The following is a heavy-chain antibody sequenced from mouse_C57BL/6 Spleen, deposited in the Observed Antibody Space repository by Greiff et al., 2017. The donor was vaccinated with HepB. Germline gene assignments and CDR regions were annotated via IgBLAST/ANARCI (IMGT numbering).Heavy chain of an antibody. Sequence: EVKLVESGGGLVKPGGSLKLSCAASGFTFSSYAMSWVRQTPEKRLEWVATISDGGSYTYYPDNVKGRFTISRDNAKNNLYLQMSHLKSEDTAMYYCASWLLDYAMDYWGQGTSVTVSS. CDR1: GFTFSSYA. CDR2: ISDGGSYT. D-gene: IGHD2-3*01. J-gene: IGHJ4*01. CDR3: ASWLLDYAMDY. V-gene: IGHV5-4*03.